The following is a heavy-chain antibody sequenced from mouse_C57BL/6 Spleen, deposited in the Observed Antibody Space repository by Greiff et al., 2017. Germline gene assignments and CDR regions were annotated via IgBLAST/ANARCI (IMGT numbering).Heavy chain of an antibody. CDR3: ARGDNSGYVFAY. Sequence: QVHVKQPGAELVKPGASVKMSCKASGYTFTSYWITWVKQRPGQGLVWIGDIFPGSGSTNYNEKFKSKATLTVDTSSSTAYMQLSRLTSEDSAVYYCARGDNSGYVFAYWGQGTLVTVSA. CDR1: GYTFTSYW. J-gene: IGHJ3*01. V-gene: IGHV1-55*01. CDR2: IFPGSGST. D-gene: IGHD3-2*02.